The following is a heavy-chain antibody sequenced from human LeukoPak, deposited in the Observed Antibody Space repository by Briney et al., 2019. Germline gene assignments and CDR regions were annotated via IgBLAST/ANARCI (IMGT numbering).Heavy chain of an antibody. D-gene: IGHD6-13*01. CDR2: INPNSGGT. CDR3: ARQSRYSSSLHY. CDR1: GYTFTGYY. Sequence: ASVKVSCKASGYTFTGYYMHWVRQAPGQGLEWMGWINPNSGGTNYAQKFQGWVTTTRDTSISTAYMELSRLRSDDTAVYYCARQSRYSSSLHYWGQGTLVTVSS. J-gene: IGHJ4*02. V-gene: IGHV1-2*04.